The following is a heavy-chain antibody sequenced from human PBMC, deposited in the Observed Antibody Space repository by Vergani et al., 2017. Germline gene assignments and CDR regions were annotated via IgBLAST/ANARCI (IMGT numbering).Heavy chain of an antibody. CDR2: IYYSGNT. CDR3: ARDRCLAGSDYYAFCY. D-gene: IGHD3-22*01. V-gene: IGHV4-31*03. Sequence: QLQLQESGPGLVTPSQTLSLTCSVSGASINSGGYYWSWIHQSPGGGLEWIGYIYYSGNTYYNPSFKSCVIISVDPSKNQIYLDLNSLTAADTAVYYCARDRCLAGSDYYAFCYCVRGTQVTDSS. J-gene: IGHJ4*02. CDR1: GASINSGGYY.